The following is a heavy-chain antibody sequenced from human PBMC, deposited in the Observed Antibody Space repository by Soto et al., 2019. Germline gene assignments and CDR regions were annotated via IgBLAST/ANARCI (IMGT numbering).Heavy chain of an antibody. J-gene: IGHJ2*01. CDR3: ARSLSYDYGVIDL. CDR2: MNPNSGNT. D-gene: IGHD4-17*01. CDR1: GYTFTSYD. Sequence: ASVKVSCKASGYTFTSYDINWVRQATGQGLEWMGWMNPNSGNTGYAQKFQGRVTMTRNTSIGTAYMELSSLRSEDTAVYYCARSLSYDYGVIDLWGRGTLVTVSS. V-gene: IGHV1-8*01.